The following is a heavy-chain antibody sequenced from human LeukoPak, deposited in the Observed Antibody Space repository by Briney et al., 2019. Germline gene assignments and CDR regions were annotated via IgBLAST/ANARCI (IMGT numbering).Heavy chain of an antibody. CDR2: IYYSGST. CDR3: ARDPGWLDFDY. V-gene: IGHV4-39*07. J-gene: IGHJ4*02. CDR1: GGSISSSSYY. D-gene: IGHD6-19*01. Sequence: PSETLPLTCTVSGGSISSSSYYWGWIRQPPGKGLEWIGSIYYSGSTYYNPSLKSRVTISVDTSKNQFSLKLSSVTAADTAVYYCARDPGWLDFDYWGQGTLVTVSS.